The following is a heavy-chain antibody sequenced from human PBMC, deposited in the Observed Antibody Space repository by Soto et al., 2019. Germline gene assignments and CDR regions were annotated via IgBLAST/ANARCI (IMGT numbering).Heavy chain of an antibody. Sequence: GSLRLSCAASGFTFSSYAMNWVRQAPGKGLEWISVISNSGHSAYYADSVKGRFTISRDNSKNTLYLQIKSLRAEDTAAYYCAKGGPTFLNWFGPWGQGTLVTVSS. V-gene: IGHV3-23*01. CDR1: GFTFSSYA. D-gene: IGHD5-12*01. J-gene: IGHJ5*02. CDR2: ISNSGHSA. CDR3: AKGGPTFLNWFGP.